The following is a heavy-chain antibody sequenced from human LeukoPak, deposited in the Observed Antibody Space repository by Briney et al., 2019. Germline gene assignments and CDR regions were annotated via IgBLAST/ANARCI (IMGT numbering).Heavy chain of an antibody. V-gene: IGHV3-23*01. CDR1: GFTFSSYA. CDR3: AKGAPLYYDFWSGYYFDF. CDR2: ISGSGGST. J-gene: IGHJ4*02. Sequence: GGSLRLSCAASGFTFSSYAMSWVRQAPGKGLEWVSGISGSGGSTYYADSPKGRFTISRDNSENTLYLQMNSLRAEDTAVYYCAKGAPLYYDFWSGYYFDFWDQGTLVTVSS. D-gene: IGHD3-3*01.